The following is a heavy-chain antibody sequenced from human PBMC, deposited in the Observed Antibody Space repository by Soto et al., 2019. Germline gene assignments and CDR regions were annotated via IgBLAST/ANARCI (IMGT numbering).Heavy chain of an antibody. CDR1: GGTFSSYA. CDR3: AGGRTGGGWGYYFDY. CDR2: IIPIFGTA. J-gene: IGHJ4*02. V-gene: IGHV1-69*05. Sequence: QVQLVQSGAEVKKPGSSVKVSCKASGGTFSSYAIDWVRQAPGQGLEWMGGIIPIFGTADYAQKFQGRVTITPDECPSTASMELSSRRSEDTAVYYCAGGRTGGGWGYYFDYWGQGTLVTVSS. D-gene: IGHD3-16*01.